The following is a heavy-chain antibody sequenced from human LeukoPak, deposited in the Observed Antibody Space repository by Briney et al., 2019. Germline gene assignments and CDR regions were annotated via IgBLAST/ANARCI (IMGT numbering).Heavy chain of an antibody. CDR3: ARGSPPDY. D-gene: IGHD2-15*01. V-gene: IGHV3-11*05. J-gene: IGHJ4*02. CDR2: ISSSSIYT. Sequence: PGGSLRLSCAASGFIFSDYYMSWIRQAPGKGLEWLSYISSSSIYTNYADSVKGRFTISRDSAKNSLYLQLNSLRAEDTAVYYCARGSPPDYWGQGTLVSVSS. CDR1: GFIFSDYY.